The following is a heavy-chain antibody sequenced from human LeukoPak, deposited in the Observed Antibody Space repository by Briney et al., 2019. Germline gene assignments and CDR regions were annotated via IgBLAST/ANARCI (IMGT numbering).Heavy chain of an antibody. CDR3: ARVPVAYCGGDCSSDY. D-gene: IGHD2-21*02. J-gene: IGHJ4*02. V-gene: IGHV4-38-2*01. Sequence: PSETLSLTCAVSGYSISSGYYWGWIRQPPGKGLEWIGSIYHSGSTYYNPSLKSRVTISVDTSKNQFSLKLSSVTAADTAVYYCARVPVAYCGGDCSSDYWGQGTLVTVSS. CDR1: GYSISSGYY. CDR2: IYHSGST.